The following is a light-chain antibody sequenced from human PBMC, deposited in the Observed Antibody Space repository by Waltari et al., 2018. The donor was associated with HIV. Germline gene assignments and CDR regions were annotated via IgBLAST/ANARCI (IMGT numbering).Light chain of an antibody. J-gene: IGLJ3*02. CDR1: SSNIGARASFE. CDR3: QSYDTSLSGSV. V-gene: IGLV1-40*01. Sequence: QSVLTQPPSVSGAPGQRVTISCTGSSSNIGARASFEVHWYQQLPGTAPKLLIYGNNNRPSGVPDRFSGSKSGASASLAITGLQAEDEADYYCQSYDTSLSGSVFGGGTKLTVL. CDR2: GNN.